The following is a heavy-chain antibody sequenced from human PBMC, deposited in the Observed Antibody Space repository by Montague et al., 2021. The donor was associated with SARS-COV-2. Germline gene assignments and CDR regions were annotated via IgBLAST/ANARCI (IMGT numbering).Heavy chain of an antibody. J-gene: IGHJ5*02. Sequence: SETLSLTCTVSGGSISSSSYYWGWIRQPPGKGLEWFGSIYYSGNTYYNPSLKSRVTISVDTSKNQFSLKLSSVTAADTAVYYCARQGEKRLLEYWFDPWGQGTLVTVSS. CDR3: ARQGEKRLLEYWFDP. V-gene: IGHV4-39*01. D-gene: IGHD6-25*01. CDR1: GGSISSSSYY. CDR2: IYYSGNT.